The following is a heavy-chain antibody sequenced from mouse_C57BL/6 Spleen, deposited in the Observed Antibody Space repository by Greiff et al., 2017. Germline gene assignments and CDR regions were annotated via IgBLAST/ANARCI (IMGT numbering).Heavy chain of an antibody. CDR3: AARTNYAMDY. Sequence: EVKLQESGPELVKPGASVKMSCKASGYTFTDYNMHWVKQSHGKSLEWIGYINPNNGGTSYNQKFKGKATLTVNKSSSTAYMELRSLTSEDSAVYYCAARTNYAMDYWGQGTSVTVSS. CDR2: INPNNGGT. CDR1: GYTFTDYN. J-gene: IGHJ4*01. D-gene: IGHD3-3*01. V-gene: IGHV1-22*01.